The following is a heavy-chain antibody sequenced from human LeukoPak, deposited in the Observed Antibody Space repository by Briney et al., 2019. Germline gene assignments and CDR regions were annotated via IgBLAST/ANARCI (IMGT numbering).Heavy chain of an antibody. V-gene: IGHV3-9*01. CDR3: VKATGSQPRAGAFDF. J-gene: IGHJ3*01. D-gene: IGHD1-26*01. Sequence: GGSLRLSCAASGSTFDDHAMNWVRQAPGKGLEWVAGISWNSGRIGYADSVKGRFTISRDNTKNSLDLQMSSLRTEDTALYYCVKATGSQPRAGAFDFWGQGTRVTVSP. CDR1: GSTFDDHA. CDR2: ISWNSGRI.